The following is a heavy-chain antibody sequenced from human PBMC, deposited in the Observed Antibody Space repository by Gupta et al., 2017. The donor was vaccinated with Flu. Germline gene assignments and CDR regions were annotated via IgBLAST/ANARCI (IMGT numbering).Heavy chain of an antibody. CDR1: GFTFSAYN. J-gene: IGHJ3*02. CDR2: ISSSSSYI. CDR3: EGTDNCGGDCYAFDI. D-gene: IGHD2-21*02. Sequence: EVQLVESGGGLVKPGGSLRLSCAASGFTFSAYNMNWVRQAPGKGLEWVSSISSSSSYIYYADSVKGRFTISRDNAKNSLYLQMNSLRAEDTAVYYCEGTDNCGGDCYAFDIWGQGTMVTGSS. V-gene: IGHV3-21*01.